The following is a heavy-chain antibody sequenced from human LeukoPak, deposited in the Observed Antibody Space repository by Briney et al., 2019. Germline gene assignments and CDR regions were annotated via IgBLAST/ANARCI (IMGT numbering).Heavy chain of an antibody. D-gene: IGHD2-15*01. J-gene: IGHJ1*01. CDR1: GGSISTYY. V-gene: IGHV4-59*08. CDR2: IYHSGST. Sequence: SSETLSLTCTVSGGSISTYYWSWIRQPPGKGLEWIGYIYHSGSTKYNPSLKSRVTISVDTSKNQFSLKLSSVTAADTAVYYCASQYCSGGSCYQGSAAKFQHWGQGTLVTVSS. CDR3: ASQYCSGGSCYQGSAAKFQH.